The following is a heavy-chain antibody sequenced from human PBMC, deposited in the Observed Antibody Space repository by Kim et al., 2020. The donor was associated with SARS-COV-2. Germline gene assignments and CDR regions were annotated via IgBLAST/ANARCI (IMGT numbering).Heavy chain of an antibody. V-gene: IGHV3-30*04. J-gene: IGHJ3*02. Sequence: ADSVKGRFTISRDNSQKYFYLQMNTLRPEDTAVYYCARGDSYTYGRGAFDIWGQGTEVTVSS. CDR3: ARGDSYTYGRGAFDI. D-gene: IGHD5-18*01.